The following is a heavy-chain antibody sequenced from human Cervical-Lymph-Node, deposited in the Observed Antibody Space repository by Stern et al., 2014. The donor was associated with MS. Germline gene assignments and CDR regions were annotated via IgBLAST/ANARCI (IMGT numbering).Heavy chain of an antibody. J-gene: IGHJ6*02. CDR2: IYWDDDE. Sequence: QITLKESGPTLVKPTQTLTLTCTFSGFSLNTSGEGVGWIRQPPGKALEWLAVIYWDDDERYRPSLKSRLTITKDTSKNQVVLTMANMDPVDTGTYYCAHTTVTFDEAYGLDVWGQGTTVTVSS. CDR3: AHTTVTFDEAYGLDV. CDR1: GFSLNTSGEG. D-gene: IGHD4-17*01. V-gene: IGHV2-5*02.